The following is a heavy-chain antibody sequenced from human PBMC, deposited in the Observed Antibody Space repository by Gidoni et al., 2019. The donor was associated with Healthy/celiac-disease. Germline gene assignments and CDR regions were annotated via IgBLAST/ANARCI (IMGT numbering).Heavy chain of an antibody. J-gene: IGHJ6*02. CDR3: ARCPYYYYGMDV. CDR1: GYTFTSYY. V-gene: IGHV1-46*03. CDR2: INPSGGST. Sequence: QVQLVHSGSEVKKPGSSVKVSCKASGYTFTSYYMHWVLQAPGQGLEWMGIINPSGGSTSYAQKFQGRVTMTRDTSTRTVYMELSSLRSEDTAVYYCARCPYYYYGMDVWGQGTTVTVSS.